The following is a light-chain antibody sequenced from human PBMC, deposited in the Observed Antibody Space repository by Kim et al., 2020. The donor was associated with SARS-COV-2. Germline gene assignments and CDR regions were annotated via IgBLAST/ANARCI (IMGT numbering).Light chain of an antibody. CDR2: NTF. V-gene: IGKV3-20*01. CDR3: QQYGVSPPTWT. J-gene: IGKJ1*01. Sequence: IVLTQSPGTLSLSPGERATLSCRASQSVSSTHLAWYQQKPGQAPRLLIYNTFDRATGIPVRFTGSGSGTDFSLTISRLEPEDFAVYYCQQYGVSPPTWTFGQGTKVDIK. CDR1: QSVSSTH.